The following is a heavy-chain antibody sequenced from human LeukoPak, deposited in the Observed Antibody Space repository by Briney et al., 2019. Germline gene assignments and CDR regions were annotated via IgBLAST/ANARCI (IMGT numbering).Heavy chain of an antibody. D-gene: IGHD3-10*01. CDR3: AKNAGPLGLGEYYYMDV. CDR2: IRYGGSNK. CDR1: GFTFSSYG. J-gene: IGHJ6*03. V-gene: IGHV3-30*02. Sequence: PGGSLRLSCAASGFTFSSYGMHWVRQAPGKGLEWVAFIRYGGSNKYYADSVKGRFTISRDNSKNTLYLQMNSLRAEDTAVYYCAKNAGPLGLGEYYYMDVWGEGTTVTVSS.